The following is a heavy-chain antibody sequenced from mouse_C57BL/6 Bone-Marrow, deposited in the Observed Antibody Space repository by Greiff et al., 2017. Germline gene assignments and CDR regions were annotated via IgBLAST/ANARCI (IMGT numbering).Heavy chain of an antibody. CDR2: ISYDGSN. Sequence: EVQLQESGPGLVKPSQSLSLTCSVTGYSITSGYYWNWIRQFPGNKLEWMGYISYDGSNNYNPSLKNRISITRDTSKNQFFLKLNSVTTEDTATYYCAREYGSRIDYWGQGTTLTVSS. V-gene: IGHV3-6*01. J-gene: IGHJ2*01. CDR3: AREYGSRIDY. CDR1: GYSITSGYY. D-gene: IGHD1-1*01.